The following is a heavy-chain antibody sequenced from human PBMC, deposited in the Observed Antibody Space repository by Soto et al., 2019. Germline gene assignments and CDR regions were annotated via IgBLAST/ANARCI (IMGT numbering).Heavy chain of an antibody. CDR2: IIPIFGTA. D-gene: IGHD3-16*02. J-gene: IGHJ4*02. Sequence: SVKVSCKASGGTFSSYAISWVRQAPGQGLEWMGGIIPIFGTANYAQKFQGRVTITADESTSTAYMELSSLRSEDTAVYYCARGLRMGELSSTLDYWGQGTLVTVSS. CDR3: ARGLRMGELSSTLDY. V-gene: IGHV1-69*13. CDR1: GGTFSSYA.